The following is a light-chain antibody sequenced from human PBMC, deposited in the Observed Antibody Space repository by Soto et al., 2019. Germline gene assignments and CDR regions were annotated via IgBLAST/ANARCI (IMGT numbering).Light chain of an antibody. J-gene: IGKJ4*01. V-gene: IGKV1-6*01. CDR2: AAS. Sequence: AIQMTQSPSSLSASVGDRVTITCRASQGIRSELGWYQQKPGKAPKLLIYAASSLQSGVPSRFSGSGSGTNFTLTIRSLEPEDFATYYCLQDYNYPLTFGGGNKVEIK. CDR1: QGIRSE. CDR3: LQDYNYPLT.